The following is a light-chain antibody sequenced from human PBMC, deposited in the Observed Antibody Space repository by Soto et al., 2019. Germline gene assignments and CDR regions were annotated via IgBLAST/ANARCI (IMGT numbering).Light chain of an antibody. Sequence: VVVTEGPLSLSVTPVHPASISCKSSQILLHITGETFLFWYLQKPGQSPQLLIYEVSTRVSGVPDRFSGSGSGTDFTLEISRVETDDVGIYYCMQSTQLPPPFGQGTRLEIK. J-gene: IGKJ5*01. V-gene: IGKV2D-29*02. CDR2: EVS. CDR1: QILLHITGETF. CDR3: MQSTQLPPP.